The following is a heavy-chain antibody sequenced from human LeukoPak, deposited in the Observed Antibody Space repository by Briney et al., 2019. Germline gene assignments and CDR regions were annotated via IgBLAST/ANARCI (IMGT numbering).Heavy chain of an antibody. CDR2: ISSSSSYI. J-gene: IGHJ5*02. CDR1: GFTFSSYS. V-gene: IGHV3-21*01. D-gene: IGHD2-2*01. CDR3: ARLPAAINGYFDP. Sequence: GGSLRLSCAASGFTFSSYSMNWVRQAPGKGLEWVSSISSSSSYIYYADSVKGRFTISRDNAKNSLYLQMNSLRAEDTAVYYCARLPAAINGYFDPWGQGTLVTVSS.